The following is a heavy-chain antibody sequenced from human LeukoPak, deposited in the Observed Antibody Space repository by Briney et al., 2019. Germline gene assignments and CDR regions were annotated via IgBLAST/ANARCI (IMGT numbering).Heavy chain of an antibody. CDR3: DVSQNY. V-gene: IGHV3-23*01. CDR2: ISGSGGST. D-gene: IGHD5/OR15-5a*01. CDR1: GLTLSSYA. J-gene: IGHJ4*02. Sequence: GGSLRLSCAASGLTLSSYAMSWVRQAPGKGVEWVSTISGSGGSTYYAHSVKGRFTISRDNSKNTLYLQMNSLTAEDTAVYYCDVSQNYWGQGTLVTVSS.